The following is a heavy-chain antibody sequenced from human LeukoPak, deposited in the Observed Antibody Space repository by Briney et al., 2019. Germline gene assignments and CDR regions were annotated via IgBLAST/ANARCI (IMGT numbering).Heavy chain of an antibody. CDR2: IYYSGST. Sequence: PSETLSLTCTVSGGSISSYYWSWIRQPPGKGLEWIGYIYYSGSTNYNPSLKSRVTISVDTSKNQFSLKLSSVTAADTAVYYCAIAPWYDSSGLDYWGQGTLVTVSS. CDR1: GGSISSYY. J-gene: IGHJ4*02. D-gene: IGHD3-22*01. V-gene: IGHV4-59*01. CDR3: AIAPWYDSSGLDY.